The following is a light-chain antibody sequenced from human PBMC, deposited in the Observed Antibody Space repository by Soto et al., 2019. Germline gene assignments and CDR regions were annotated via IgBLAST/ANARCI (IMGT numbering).Light chain of an antibody. CDR2: GNS. Sequence: QSVLTQPPSVFGAPGQSVTISCTGSSPNIGAGYDVPWYQHLPGTAPKLLIYGNSNRPSGGPNRFSGSKSGTSSSLAINGLRAEDATAYHLLSYDSSLIGDVVFGGENKLTVL. CDR1: SPNIGAGYD. CDR3: LSYDSSLIGDVV. J-gene: IGLJ2*01. V-gene: IGLV1-40*01.